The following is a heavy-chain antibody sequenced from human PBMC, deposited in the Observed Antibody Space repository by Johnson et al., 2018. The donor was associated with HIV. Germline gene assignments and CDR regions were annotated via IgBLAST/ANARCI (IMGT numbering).Heavy chain of an antibody. CDR3: AKDRSGSWYGADACDI. Sequence: QVQLVESGGVLIQPGGSLRLSCAASGFIVSSNYMTWVRQAPGKGLEWVAVISYDGSNKYYADSVKGRFTISRDNSKNTLYLQMNSLRAEDTAVYYCAKDRSGSWYGADACDIWGQGTMVTVSS. CDR1: GFIVSSNY. J-gene: IGHJ3*02. D-gene: IGHD6-13*01. CDR2: ISYDGSNK. V-gene: IGHV3-30*18.